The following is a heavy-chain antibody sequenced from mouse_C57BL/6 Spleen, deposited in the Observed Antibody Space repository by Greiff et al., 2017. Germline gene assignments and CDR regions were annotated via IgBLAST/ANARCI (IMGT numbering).Heavy chain of an antibody. D-gene: IGHD1-1*01. Sequence: QVQLQQPGAELVRPGTSVKLSCKASGYTFTSYWMHWVKQRPGQGLEWIGVIDPSDSYTNYNQKFKGKATLTVDTSSSTAYMQLSSLTSEDSAVYYCARRGTTVAAHWYFDVWGTGTTVTVSS. CDR3: ARRGTTVAAHWYFDV. CDR2: IDPSDSYT. V-gene: IGHV1-59*01. CDR1: GYTFTSYW. J-gene: IGHJ1*03.